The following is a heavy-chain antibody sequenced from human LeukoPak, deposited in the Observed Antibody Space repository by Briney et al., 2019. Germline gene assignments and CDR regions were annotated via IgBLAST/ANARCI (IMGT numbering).Heavy chain of an antibody. CDR3: ARDQGGLVRPFDY. CDR2: IKPNSVGT. V-gene: IGHV1-2*02. J-gene: IGHJ4*02. CDR1: VYTVTNYG. D-gene: IGHD3-16*01. Sequence: SVKVSCKASVYTVTNYGISWVRQAPGQGREWMGWIKPNSVGTNYAQKFQCRVTMTRDTSISTASMELSRLRSDDTAVYYCARDQGGLVRPFDYWGQGTLVTVSS.